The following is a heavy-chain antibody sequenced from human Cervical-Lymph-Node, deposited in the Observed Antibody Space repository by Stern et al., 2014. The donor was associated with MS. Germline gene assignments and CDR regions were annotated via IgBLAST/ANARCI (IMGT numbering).Heavy chain of an antibody. Sequence: VQLVESGAELKKPGSSLTVSCKASGVSFSSYAVHWVRQAPGPGPEWKGGIIPMYGAANYAQKFQGRVTLIADESTSTAYMELISLTSEDTAVYYCTREATAHSGTFDFWGQGTLVTV. CDR2: IIPMYGAA. D-gene: IGHD1-14*01. CDR3: TREATAHSGTFDF. J-gene: IGHJ4*02. CDR1: GVSFSSYA. V-gene: IGHV1-69*01.